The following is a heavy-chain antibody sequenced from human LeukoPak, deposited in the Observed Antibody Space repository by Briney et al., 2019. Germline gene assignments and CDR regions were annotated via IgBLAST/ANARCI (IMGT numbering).Heavy chain of an antibody. Sequence: GGSLRLSCAASGFTFSSYAMHWVRQAPGKGLEWVAVISYDGSNKYYADSVKGRFTISRDNSKNTLYLQMNSLRAEDTAVYYCAKDGLYYDSSGYYNWFDPWGQGTLVTVSS. J-gene: IGHJ5*02. CDR3: AKDGLYYDSSGYYNWFDP. V-gene: IGHV3-30-3*01. CDR2: ISYDGSNK. CDR1: GFTFSSYA. D-gene: IGHD3-22*01.